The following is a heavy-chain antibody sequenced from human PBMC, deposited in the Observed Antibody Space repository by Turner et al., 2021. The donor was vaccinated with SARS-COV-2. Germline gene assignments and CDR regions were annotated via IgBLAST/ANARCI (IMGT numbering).Heavy chain of an antibody. CDR3: ARRRFMSGYSFDY. CDR2: IYYSGST. J-gene: IGHJ4*02. V-gene: IGHV4-39*01. CDR1: GGSISSSSYY. Sequence: QLQLQESGPGQVKPSETLSLTCTVSGGSISSSSYYWGWIRQPPGQGLEWIGSIYYSGSTYYNPSLKSRVTISVDTSKNQFSLKLSSVTAADTAVYYCARRRFMSGYSFDYWGQGTLVTVSS. D-gene: IGHD3-3*01.